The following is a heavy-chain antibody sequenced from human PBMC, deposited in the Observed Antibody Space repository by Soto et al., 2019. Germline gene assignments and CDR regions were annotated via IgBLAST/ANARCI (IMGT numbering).Heavy chain of an antibody. D-gene: IGHD2-2*01. Sequence: VQLWDSGGGLVQPGGSLRLSCAASGFSFSSSAMSWVRQAPGKRLEWVSTFRESGGTTHYADPVKGRFTISRDTSNNILFLQMNSLRAEDTAIDYCTKDSHWAIISPTHDYCGQGTLVTVSS. V-gene: IGHV3-23*01. CDR3: TKDSHWAIISPTHDY. J-gene: IGHJ4*02. CDR2: FRESGGTT. CDR1: GFSFSSSA.